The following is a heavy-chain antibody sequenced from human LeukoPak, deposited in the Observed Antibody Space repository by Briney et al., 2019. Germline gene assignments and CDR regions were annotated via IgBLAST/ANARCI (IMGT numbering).Heavy chain of an antibody. Sequence: KSSETLSLTCTVSSASISNFHWVWLRPPPGHRLEWIGYPSSSGTPKYNPSLKNRVTTSVDTSRNQFSLNLRSVTAADTAVYYCARYERIGSCTGAACYFGLDVWGRGTTVTVSS. V-gene: IGHV4-59*01. CDR3: ARYERIGSCTGAACYFGLDV. CDR1: SASISNFH. J-gene: IGHJ6*02. D-gene: IGHD2-8*02. CDR2: PSSSGTP.